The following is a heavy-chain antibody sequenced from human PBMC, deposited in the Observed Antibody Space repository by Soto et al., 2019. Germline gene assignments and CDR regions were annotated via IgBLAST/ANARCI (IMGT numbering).Heavy chain of an antibody. Sequence: GGSLRLSCAASGFTFSSYSMNWVRQAPGKGLEWVSYISSSSSTIYYADSVKGRFTISRDNAKNSLYLQMNSLRAEDTAVYYCARDRLYYDILTGPGDFDYWGQGTLVTVSS. CDR3: ARDRLYYDILTGPGDFDY. D-gene: IGHD3-9*01. CDR2: ISSSSSTI. V-gene: IGHV3-48*01. CDR1: GFTFSSYS. J-gene: IGHJ4*02.